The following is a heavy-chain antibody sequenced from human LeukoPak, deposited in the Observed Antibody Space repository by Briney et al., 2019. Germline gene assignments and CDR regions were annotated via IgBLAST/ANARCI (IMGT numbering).Heavy chain of an antibody. J-gene: IGHJ6*03. Sequence: SETLSLTCAVYGGSFSGYYWSWIRQPPGKGLEWIGEINHSGSTNYNPSLKSRVTISVDTSENQFSLKLTSVTAADTAVYYCARPYYYFIDVWGRGTTVTVSS. V-gene: IGHV4-34*01. CDR3: ARPYYYFIDV. CDR1: GGSFSGYY. CDR2: INHSGST.